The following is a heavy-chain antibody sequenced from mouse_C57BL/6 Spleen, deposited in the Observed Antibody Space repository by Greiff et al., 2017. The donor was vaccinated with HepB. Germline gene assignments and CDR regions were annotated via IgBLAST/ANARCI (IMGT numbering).Heavy chain of an antibody. D-gene: IGHD2-12*01. CDR2: IWSGGST. Sequence: VKLVESGPGLVQPSQSLSITCTVSGFSLTSYGVHWVRQPPGKGLEWLGVIWSGGSTDYNAAFISRLSISKDNSKSQFFFKMNSLQADDTAIYYCAKNGPYYSYYFDYWGQGTTLTVSS. CDR1: GFSLTSYG. CDR3: AKNGPYYSYYFDY. V-gene: IGHV2-4*01. J-gene: IGHJ2*01.